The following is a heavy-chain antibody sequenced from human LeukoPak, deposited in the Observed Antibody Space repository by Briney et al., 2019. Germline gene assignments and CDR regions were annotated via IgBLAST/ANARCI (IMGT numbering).Heavy chain of an antibody. CDR1: GGTFSSYA. CDR3: ARGGELPHDAFDI. J-gene: IGHJ3*02. CDR2: INPNSGGT. Sequence: GASVKVSCKASGGTFSSYAISWVRQAPGQGLEWMGWINPNSGGTNYAQKFQGWVTMTRDTSISTAYMELSRLRSDDTAVYYCARGGELPHDAFDIWGQGTMVTVSS. V-gene: IGHV1-2*04. D-gene: IGHD1-26*01.